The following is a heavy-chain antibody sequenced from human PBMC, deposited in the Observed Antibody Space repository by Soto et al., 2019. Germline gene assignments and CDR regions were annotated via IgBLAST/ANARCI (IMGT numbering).Heavy chain of an antibody. J-gene: IGHJ4*02. CDR3: ARPPSNISGPYYFDY. CDR2: ISAYNGNT. Sequence: ASVKVSCKASGYTFTSYGISWVRQAPGQRLEWMGWISAYNGNTNYAQKLQGRVTMTTDTSTSTAYMELRSLRSDDTAVYYCARPPSNISGPYYFDYWGQGTLVTVSS. CDR1: GYTFTSYG. V-gene: IGHV1-18*01. D-gene: IGHD6-25*01.